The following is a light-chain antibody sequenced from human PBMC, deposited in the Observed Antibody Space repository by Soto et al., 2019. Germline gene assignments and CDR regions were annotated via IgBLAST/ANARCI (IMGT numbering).Light chain of an antibody. V-gene: IGLV4-69*01. CDR3: PYSGTGFQV. CDR2: LNNDDSH. CDR1: SGHGSDA. Sequence: QSVLTQSASASASLGDSVKLTCTLSSGHGSDAIAWPQKQPGKRPQYLMDLNNDDSHTKGDGIPDRFSGSSSGADRFIIISSLPSDDEADYYCPYSGTGFQVFGGGTKLTVL. J-gene: IGLJ2*01.